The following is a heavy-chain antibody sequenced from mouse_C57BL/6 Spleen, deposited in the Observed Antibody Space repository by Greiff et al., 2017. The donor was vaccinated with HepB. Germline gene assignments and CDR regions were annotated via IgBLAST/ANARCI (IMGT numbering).Heavy chain of an antibody. CDR3: AKNLYYTNAMDY. V-gene: IGHV2-5*01. D-gene: IGHD2-12*01. CDR2: IWRGGST. Sequence: QVQLKQSGPGLVQPSQSLSITCTVSGFSLTSYGVHWVRQSPGKGLEWLGVIWRGGSTDYNAAFMCRLSITKDNSKSQVFFKMNSLQADDTAIYSCAKNLYYTNAMDYWGQGTSVTVSS. CDR1: GFSLTSYG. J-gene: IGHJ4*01.